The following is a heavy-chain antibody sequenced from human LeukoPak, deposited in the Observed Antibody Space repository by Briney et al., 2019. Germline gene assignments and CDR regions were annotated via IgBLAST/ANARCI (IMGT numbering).Heavy chain of an antibody. CDR2: IYYSGST. Sequence: PSETLSLTCTVSGGSISSSSYYWGWLRQPPGKGLEWIGSIYYSGSTYYNPSLKRRVTISVDTSKNQFSLKLSSVTAADTAVYYCARDRGTWNDDGFDYWGQGTLVTVSS. D-gene: IGHD1-1*01. J-gene: IGHJ4*02. CDR3: ARDRGTWNDDGFDY. CDR1: GGSISSSSYY. V-gene: IGHV4-39*07.